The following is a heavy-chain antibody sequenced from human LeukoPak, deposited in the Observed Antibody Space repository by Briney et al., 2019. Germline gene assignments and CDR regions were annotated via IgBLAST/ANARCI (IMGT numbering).Heavy chain of an antibody. D-gene: IGHD3-22*01. CDR3: AKDRDRYYYDSSGYPVH. Sequence: GGSLRLSCAASGFTFSSYGMHWVRQAPGKGLEWVAVIWYDGSNKYYADSVKGRFTISRDNSKNTLYLQMNSLRAEDTAVYYRAKDRDRYYYDSSGYPVHWGQGTLVTVSS. CDR1: GFTFSSYG. J-gene: IGHJ4*02. V-gene: IGHV3-33*06. CDR2: IWYDGSNK.